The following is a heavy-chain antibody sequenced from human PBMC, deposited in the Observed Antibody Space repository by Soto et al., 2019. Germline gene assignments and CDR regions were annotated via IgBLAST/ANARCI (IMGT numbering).Heavy chain of an antibody. CDR2: SYYSGST. CDR1: GDSISSRSYY. CDR3: SRRRTSAVTQAHFDV. V-gene: IGHV4-39*01. J-gene: IGHJ4*02. Sequence: SETLSLTCTVTGDSISSRSYYWVWIRQPPGKGLEWIGSSYYSGSTYNNPSLRSRVSMSIDTSKDQFSLKLKSVTAADTALYFCSRRRTSAVTQAHFDVWGTGSLGTSPQ. D-gene: IGHD2-21*02.